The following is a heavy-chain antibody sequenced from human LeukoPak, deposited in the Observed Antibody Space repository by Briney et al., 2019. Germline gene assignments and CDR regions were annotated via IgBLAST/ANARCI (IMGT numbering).Heavy chain of an antibody. Sequence: SETLSLTCTVSGDSISSYYWSWIRQPPGKGLEWIGYIYTSGGTNYIPSLKGRVTISVDTSKNQFSLKLSSVTAADSAVYYCARLTRLSTSPDRYYLDYWGQGTLVTVSS. V-gene: IGHV4-4*09. CDR1: GDSISSYY. J-gene: IGHJ4*02. D-gene: IGHD6-6*01. CDR2: IYTSGGT. CDR3: ARLTRLSTSPDRYYLDY.